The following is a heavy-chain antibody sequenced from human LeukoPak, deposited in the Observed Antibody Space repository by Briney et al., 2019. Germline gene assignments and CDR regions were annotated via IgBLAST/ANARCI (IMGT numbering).Heavy chain of an antibody. V-gene: IGHV1-8*01. D-gene: IGHD4-11*01. CDR1: GYTFTSYD. J-gene: IGHJ5*02. CDR2: MNPNSGNT. Sequence: ASVKVSCKASGYTFTSYDINWVRQATGQGLEWMGWMNPNSGNTGYAQKFQGRVTTTRNTSISTAYMELSSLRSEDTAVYYCARGRTATVINWFDPWGQGTLVTVSS. CDR3: ARGRTATVINWFDP.